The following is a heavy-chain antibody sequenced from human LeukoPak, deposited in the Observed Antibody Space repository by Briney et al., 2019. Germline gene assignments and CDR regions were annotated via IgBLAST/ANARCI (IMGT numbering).Heavy chain of an antibody. CDR2: INHSGST. CDR3: ARGRGPFDP. Sequence: PSETLSLTCAVYGGSFSGYYWSWIRQPPGKGLEWIGEINHSGSTNYNPPLKSRVTISVDTSKNQFSLKLSSVTAADTAVYYCARGRGPFDPWGQGTLVTVSS. CDR1: GGSFSGYY. D-gene: IGHD1-26*01. V-gene: IGHV4-34*01. J-gene: IGHJ5*02.